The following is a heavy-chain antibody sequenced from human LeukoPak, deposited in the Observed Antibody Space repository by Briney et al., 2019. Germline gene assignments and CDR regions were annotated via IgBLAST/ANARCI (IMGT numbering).Heavy chain of an antibody. CDR1: GVSISSYY. CDR3: ARDNYSNYEYYYYGMDV. Sequence: SETLSLTCTVSGVSISSYYWSWIRQHPGKGLEWIGYIYYSGSTYYNPSLKSRVTISVDTSKNQFSLKLSSVTAADTAVYYCARDNYSNYEYYYYGMDVWGQGTTVTVSS. CDR2: IYYSGST. V-gene: IGHV4-59*06. J-gene: IGHJ6*02. D-gene: IGHD4-11*01.